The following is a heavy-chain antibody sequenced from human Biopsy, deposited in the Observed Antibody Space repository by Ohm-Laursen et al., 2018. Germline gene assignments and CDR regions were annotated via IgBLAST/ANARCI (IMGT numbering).Heavy chain of an antibody. D-gene: IGHD1/OR15-1a*01. CDR3: AKEVFSAVGTSGFDP. J-gene: IGHJ5*02. Sequence: SLRLSCAASGFTFSNYAMSWVRQAPGKGLEWVSGISGSGGRTYYAESMKGRFTISRDNSKKTVYLQMKSLRAEDTAVYYCAKEVFSAVGTSGFDPWGREPSSPSPQ. CDR2: ISGSGGRT. V-gene: IGHV3-23*01. CDR1: GFTFSNYA.